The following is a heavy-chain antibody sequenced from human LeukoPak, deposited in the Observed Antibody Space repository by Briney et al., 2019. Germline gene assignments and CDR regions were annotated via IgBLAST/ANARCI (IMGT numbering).Heavy chain of an antibody. J-gene: IGHJ4*02. D-gene: IGHD3-22*01. Sequence: ASVKVSCKASGGTFSSYAISWVRQAPGQGLEWMGGIIPIFGTANYAQKFQGRVTITADKSTSTAYMELSSLRSEDTAVYYCARASGSGYSFIGWGQGTLVTVSS. V-gene: IGHV1-69*06. CDR3: ARASGSGYSFIG. CDR2: IIPIFGTA. CDR1: GGTFSSYA.